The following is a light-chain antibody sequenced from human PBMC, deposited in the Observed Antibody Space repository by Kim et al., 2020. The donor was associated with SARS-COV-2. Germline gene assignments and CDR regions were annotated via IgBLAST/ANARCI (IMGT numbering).Light chain of an antibody. Sequence: ASVADRVAIPSRATHGISNYLSWYHQQPPDVPPLLIFAASSFQSAVTPRISGGGSCTTFIPLTSSLQPYDVSTYYCQQSYSASFTFGQGTKVDIK. V-gene: IGKV1-27*01. CDR1: HGISNY. CDR2: AAS. J-gene: IGKJ1*01. CDR3: QQSYSASFT.